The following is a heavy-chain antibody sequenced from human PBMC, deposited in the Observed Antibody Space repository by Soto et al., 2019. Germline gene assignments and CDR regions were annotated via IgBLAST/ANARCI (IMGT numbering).Heavy chain of an antibody. CDR1: GGSVRSGSYF. J-gene: IGHJ4*02. CDR3: ARERTGDPTFFDY. Sequence: QVQLQESGPGLVKPSETLSLTCTVSGGSVRSGSYFWSWIRQPPGKGLEWIGYIYYSGSTNYNPSRKSRVTISVDTSKNQFSLNLSSVTAADTAVYYCARERTGDPTFFDYWGQGTLVTVSS. D-gene: IGHD1-1*01. CDR2: IYYSGST. V-gene: IGHV4-61*01.